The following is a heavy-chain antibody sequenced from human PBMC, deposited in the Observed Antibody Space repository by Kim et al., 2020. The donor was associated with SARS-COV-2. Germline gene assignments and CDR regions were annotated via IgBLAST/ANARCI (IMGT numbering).Heavy chain of an antibody. CDR1: GGSISSGDYY. CDR3: AARNGYDSSGYLGDDY. D-gene: IGHD3-22*01. V-gene: IGHV4-30-4*01. Sequence: SETLSLTCTVSGGSISSGDYYWSWIRQPPGKGLEWIGYIYYSGSTYYNPSLKSRVTISVDTSKNQFSLKLSSVTAADTAVYYCAARNGYDSSGYLGDDYWGQGTLVTVSS. J-gene: IGHJ4*02. CDR2: IYYSGST.